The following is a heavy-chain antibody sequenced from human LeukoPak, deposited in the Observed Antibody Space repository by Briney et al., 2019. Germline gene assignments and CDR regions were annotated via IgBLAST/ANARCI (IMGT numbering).Heavy chain of an antibody. V-gene: IGHV3-53*01. J-gene: IGHJ4*02. CDR1: GFTVRSNY. D-gene: IGHD5-12*01. CDR3: ARGTIYSPRGEDF. Sequence: GALRLSCAASGFTVRSNYMSWVRQAPGKGLEWVSVIYSGGTTYYADSVKGRFTISRDNSKNTLYLQMNSLRAEDTAVYYCARGTIYSPRGEDFWGQGTLVTVSS. CDR2: IYSGGTT.